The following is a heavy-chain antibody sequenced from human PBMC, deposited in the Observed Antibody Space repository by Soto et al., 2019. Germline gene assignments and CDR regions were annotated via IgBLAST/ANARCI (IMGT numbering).Heavy chain of an antibody. CDR2: ISSSGRTI. Sequence: QVQLVESGGDLVKPGGSLRLSCAASGFTSSDYYMSWIRQAPGKGLEWVSYISSSGRTIYYADSVKGRFTISRDNAKNSPYLQMSSLRAEDTAVHGCARSLGMGGDGYNWGQGTLVTVSS. D-gene: IGHD2-21*01. CDR1: GFTSSDYY. J-gene: IGHJ4*02. V-gene: IGHV3-11*01. CDR3: ARSLGMGGDGYN.